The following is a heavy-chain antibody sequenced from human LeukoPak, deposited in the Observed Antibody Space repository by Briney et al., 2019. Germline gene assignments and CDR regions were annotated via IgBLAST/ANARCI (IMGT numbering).Heavy chain of an antibody. CDR1: GGSLSDYH. D-gene: IGHD2-15*01. V-gene: IGHV4-59*06. CDR2: IYYSGST. CDR3: ARVTICPGGSCYEDY. Sequence: SETLSLTCTVSGGSLSDYHWSWLRQPPGKGLEWIGYIYYSGSTYYNPSLKSRVTISVDTSKNQFSLKLSSVTAADTAVYYCARVTICPGGSCYEDYWGQGTLVTVSS. J-gene: IGHJ4*02.